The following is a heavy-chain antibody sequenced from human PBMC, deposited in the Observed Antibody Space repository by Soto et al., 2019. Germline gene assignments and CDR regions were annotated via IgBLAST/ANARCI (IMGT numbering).Heavy chain of an antibody. CDR3: SRGRKHQQLLLENNYYYGRDV. Sequence: QVQLQQWGAGLLKPSETLSLTCAVYGGSFSGYYWNWIRQPPGKGLEWIGEINHSEFTNYNPSLKSRVTLSVDSSKNQYSLHLTTVTAADTAVYFCSRGRKHQQLLLENNYYYGRDVWGQGTTVTVSS. J-gene: IGHJ6*02. V-gene: IGHV4-34*01. CDR1: GGSFSGYY. CDR2: INHSEFT. D-gene: IGHD6-19*01.